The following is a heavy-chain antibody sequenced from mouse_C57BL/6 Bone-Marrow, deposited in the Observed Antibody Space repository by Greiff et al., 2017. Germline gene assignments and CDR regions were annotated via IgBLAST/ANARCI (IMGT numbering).Heavy chain of an antibody. V-gene: IGHV1-53*01. Sequence: QVQLQQPGTELVKPGASVKLSCKASGYTFTSYWMHWVKQRPGQGLEWIGNINPSNGGTNYNEKFTSKATLTVDKSSRTAYMQLSSLTSEDSSFYYCARGITTVVAHFDCWGQGTTLTVSS. CDR1: GYTFTSYW. CDR2: INPSNGGT. D-gene: IGHD1-1*01. CDR3: ARGITTVVAHFDC. J-gene: IGHJ2*01.